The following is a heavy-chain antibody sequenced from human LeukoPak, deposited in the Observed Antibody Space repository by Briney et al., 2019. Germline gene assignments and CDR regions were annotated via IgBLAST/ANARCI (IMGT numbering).Heavy chain of an antibody. CDR2: ISGSGGRT. V-gene: IGHV3-23*01. J-gene: IGHJ4*02. CDR3: AKDRSSSGWHFDY. D-gene: IGHD6-19*01. CDR1: GSTFSSYG. Sequence: GGSLRLSCAASGSTFSSYGMSWVRQAPGKGLEWVSGISGSGGRTYFADSVKGRFTISRDNSKNTLYLQMNSLRAEDTAVYYCAKDRSSSGWHFDYWGQGTLVTVSS.